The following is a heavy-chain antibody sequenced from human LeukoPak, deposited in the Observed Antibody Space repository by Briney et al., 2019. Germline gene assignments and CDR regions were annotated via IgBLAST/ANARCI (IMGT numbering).Heavy chain of an antibody. J-gene: IGHJ4*01. CDR3: VNGGTSGSPFDY. V-gene: IGHV3-64D*06. CDR1: GFTFSSYA. Sequence: GSLRLSCSASGFTFSSYAMHWVRQAPGKGLEYVSAISNNGGSTYYADSVKGRFTISRDNSKNTLYLQMSSLRAEDTAVYYCVNGGTSGSPFDYWGQGTLVTVSS. D-gene: IGHD1-1*01. CDR2: ISNNGGST.